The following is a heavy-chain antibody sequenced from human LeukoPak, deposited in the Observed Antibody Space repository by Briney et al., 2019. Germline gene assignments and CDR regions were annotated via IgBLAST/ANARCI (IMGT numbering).Heavy chain of an antibody. V-gene: IGHV7-4-1*02. CDR3: ARVLNGVFDY. D-gene: IGHD2-8*01. CDR1: GYTFTGYY. J-gene: IGHJ4*02. Sequence: ASVKVSCKASGYTFTGYYMHWVRQAPGQGLEWMGWINTDTGNPTYAQGFTGRFVFSLDTSVSTAYLQISSLKAEDTAVYYCARVLNGVFDYWGQGTLVTVSS. CDR2: INTDTGNP.